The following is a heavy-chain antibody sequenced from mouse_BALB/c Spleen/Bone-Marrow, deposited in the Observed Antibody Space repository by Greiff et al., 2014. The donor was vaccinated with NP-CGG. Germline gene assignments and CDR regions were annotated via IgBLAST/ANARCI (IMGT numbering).Heavy chain of an antibody. J-gene: IGHJ2*01. CDR1: GYTFTSYY. D-gene: IGHD2-1*01. Sequence: QVHVKQSGAELVKPGASVKLSCKASGYTFTSYYMYWVKQRPGQGLEWIGEINPNNGGTNFNEKFKSKATLTVDKSSSTAYMQLSSLTSEDSAVYYCTRYGNYYFDYWGQGTTLTVSS. CDR3: TRYGNYYFDY. V-gene: IGHV1S81*02. CDR2: INPNNGGT.